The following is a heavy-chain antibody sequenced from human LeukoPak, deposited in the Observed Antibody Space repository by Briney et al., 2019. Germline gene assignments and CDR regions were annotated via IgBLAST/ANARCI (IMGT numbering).Heavy chain of an antibody. J-gene: IGHJ4*02. CDR2: IFHSGST. CDR3: ARDRWLDGGNSD. V-gene: IGHV4-38-2*02. D-gene: IGHD4-23*01. CDR1: GYSIRSGYY. Sequence: SETLSLTCKVSGYSIRSGYYWGWIRQPPGKGLEWIGSIFHSGSTYYNPSLKSRVTISVDTSKNQFSLKLSSVTAADTAVYYCARDRWLDGGNSDWGQGTLVTVSS.